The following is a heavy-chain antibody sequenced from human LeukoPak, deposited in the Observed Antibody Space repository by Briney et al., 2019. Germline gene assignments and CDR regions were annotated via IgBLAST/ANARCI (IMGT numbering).Heavy chain of an antibody. Sequence: TSGGSLRPSCAASGFIFSYYSMNWVRQAPGKGLEWVSSINSNSNYMSYADSVKGRFTISRDNAKNSLYLQMTSLRAEDTAVYYCARSEFEAFDMWGQGTMVTVSS. CDR2: INSNSNYM. V-gene: IGHV3-21*01. D-gene: IGHD3-10*01. CDR1: GFIFSYYS. CDR3: ARSEFEAFDM. J-gene: IGHJ3*02.